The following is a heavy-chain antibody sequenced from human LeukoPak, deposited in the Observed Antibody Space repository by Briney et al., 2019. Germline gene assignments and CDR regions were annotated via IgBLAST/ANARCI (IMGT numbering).Heavy chain of an antibody. CDR1: GFTFSSYG. J-gene: IGHJ3*02. D-gene: IGHD6-13*01. V-gene: IGHV3-30*02. CDR3: AKDKGYSSSRPDAFDI. CDR2: IRYDGSNK. Sequence: GGSLRLSCAASGFTFSSYGMHWVRQAPGKGLEWVAFIRYDGSNKFYADSVKGRFTISRDNSKNTLYLQMNSLRAEDTAVYFCAKDKGYSSSRPDAFDIWGQGTMVTVSS.